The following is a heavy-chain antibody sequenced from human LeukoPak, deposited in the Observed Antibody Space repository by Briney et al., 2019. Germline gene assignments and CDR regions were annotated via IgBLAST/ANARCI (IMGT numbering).Heavy chain of an antibody. CDR2: INHSGST. CDR1: GGSFSGYY. CDR3: PRGRGGSYYSWFDP. J-gene: IGHJ5*02. D-gene: IGHD1-26*01. Sequence: SETLSLTCAVYGGSFSGYYWSWIRQPPGKGLEWIGEINHSGSTNYNPSLKSQVTISVDKSKNQFSLKLSSVTAATPALYYGPRGRGGSYYSWFDPWGQGTLVTVSS. V-gene: IGHV4-34*01.